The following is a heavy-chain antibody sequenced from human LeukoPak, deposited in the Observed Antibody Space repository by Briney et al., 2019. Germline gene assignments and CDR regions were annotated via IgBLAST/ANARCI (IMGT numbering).Heavy chain of an antibody. CDR2: ICGSDGSR. D-gene: IGHD2-2*01. Sequence: RPGGSLRLSCAASGFTFSTYAMSWVRQAPGKGLGWVSAICGSDGSRYYADSVKGRFTISRDNSKNTLYLQMNSLRGEDTAVYYCAKGGSPSCYSSSGYWGQGTLVTVSS. CDR3: AKGGSPSCYSSSGY. V-gene: IGHV3-23*01. CDR1: GFTFSTYA. J-gene: IGHJ4*02.